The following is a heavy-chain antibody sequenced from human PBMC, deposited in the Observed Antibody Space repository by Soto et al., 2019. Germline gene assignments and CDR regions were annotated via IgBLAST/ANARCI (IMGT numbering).Heavy chain of an antibody. V-gene: IGHV4-59*01. CDR3: ARTTYYYDSSGYYGYYFDY. D-gene: IGHD3-22*01. J-gene: IGHJ4*02. CDR1: GGSISSYY. Sequence: SETLSLTCTVSGGSISSYYWSWIRQPPGKGLEWIGYIYYSGSTNYNPSLKSRVTISVDTSKNQLSLKLSSVTAADTAVYYCARTTYYYDSSGYYGYYFDYWGQGTLVTVSS. CDR2: IYYSGST.